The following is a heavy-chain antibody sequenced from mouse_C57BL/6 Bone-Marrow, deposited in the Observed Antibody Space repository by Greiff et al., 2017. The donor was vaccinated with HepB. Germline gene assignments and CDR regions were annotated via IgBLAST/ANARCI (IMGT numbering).Heavy chain of an antibody. D-gene: IGHD1-1*01. CDR2: ISDGGSYT. Sequence: DVQLVESGGGLVKPGGSLKLSCAASGFTFSSYAMSWVRQTPEKRLEWVATISDGGSYTYYPDNLKGRYTIARDNANNNLYLQMSHLKSEDTAMYYCARDQYYYGSSNWYFNVWGTGTTVTVSS. J-gene: IGHJ1*03. CDR3: ARDQYYYGSSNWYFNV. V-gene: IGHV5-4*01. CDR1: GFTFSSYA.